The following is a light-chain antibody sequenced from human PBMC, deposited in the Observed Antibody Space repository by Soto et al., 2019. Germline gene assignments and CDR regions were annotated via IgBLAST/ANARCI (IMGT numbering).Light chain of an antibody. CDR3: SSYTSSSPGV. V-gene: IGLV2-14*01. CDR2: DVS. J-gene: IGLJ1*01. Sequence: QSALTQPASVSGSPGQSITISCTGTSSDVGGYNYVSWNQQHPGKAPKLMIYDVSNRPSGVSNRFSGSKSGNTASLTISGLQAEDEADYYCSSYTSSSPGVFGTGTKLTVL. CDR1: SSDVGGYNY.